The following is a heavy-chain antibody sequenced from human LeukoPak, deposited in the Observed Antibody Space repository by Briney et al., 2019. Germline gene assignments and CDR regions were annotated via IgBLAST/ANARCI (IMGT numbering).Heavy chain of an antibody. V-gene: IGHV1-46*01. J-gene: IGHJ4*02. CDR2: INPNSGST. D-gene: IGHD1-1*01. CDR3: ARNVGSGFDY. Sequence: ASVKVSCKASGYTFTGYYMHWVRQAPGQGLEWMGWINPNSGSTSYAQKFQGRVTMTRDTSTSTVYMDLSSLRSEDTAVYYCARNVGSGFDYWGQGTLVTVSS. CDR1: GYTFTGYY.